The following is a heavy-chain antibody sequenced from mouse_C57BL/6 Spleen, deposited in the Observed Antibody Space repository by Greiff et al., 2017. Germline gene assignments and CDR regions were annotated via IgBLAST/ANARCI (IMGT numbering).Heavy chain of an antibody. CDR1: GYAFSSSW. D-gene: IGHD1-1*01. CDR2: IHPGDGDT. CDR3: ARGGTLLLRSYFDY. V-gene: IGHV1-82*01. Sequence: QVQLQQSGPELVKPGASVKISCKASGYAFSSSWMNWVKQRPGKGLEWIGRIHPGDGDTNYNGKFKGKATLTADKSSSTAYMQLSSLTSEDSAVYFCARGGTLLLRSYFDYWGQGTTLTVSS. J-gene: IGHJ2*01.